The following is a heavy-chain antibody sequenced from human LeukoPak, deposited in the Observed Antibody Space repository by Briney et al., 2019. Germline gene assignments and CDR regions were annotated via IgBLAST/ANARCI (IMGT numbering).Heavy chain of an antibody. J-gene: IGHJ2*01. CDR1: GFTFSNYG. Sequence: GGSLRLSCAASGFTFSNYGMHWVRQPTGKGLEWVSGIGAAGDTYYAGSVKGRFTISRENAKNSLYLQMNGLTAGDTAVYYCARGIATRFWYFDLWGRGTLVTVFS. CDR2: IGAAGDT. V-gene: IGHV3-13*04. CDR3: ARGIATRFWYFDL.